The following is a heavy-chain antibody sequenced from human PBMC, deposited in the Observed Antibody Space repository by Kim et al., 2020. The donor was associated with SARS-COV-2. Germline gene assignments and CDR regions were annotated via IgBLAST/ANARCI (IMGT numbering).Heavy chain of an antibody. CDR1: GFSFSSYG. CDR3: ARLGSGWWFDY. Sequence: GGSLRLSCAASGFSFSSYGMHWVRQAPGKGLEWVATTWYDGGNKYYADSVKGRFTISKDNSRNTVHVEMNSLRAEDMAVYYCARLGSGWWFDYWGQGTQVTVSS. CDR2: TWYDGGNK. D-gene: IGHD6-19*01. J-gene: IGHJ4*02. V-gene: IGHV3-33*01.